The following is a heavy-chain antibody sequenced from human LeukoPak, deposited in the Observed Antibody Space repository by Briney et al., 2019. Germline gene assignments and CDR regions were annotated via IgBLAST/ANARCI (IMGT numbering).Heavy chain of an antibody. CDR1: GYTFTSYD. Sequence: ASVKVSCKASGYTFTSYDINWVRQATGQGLEWMGWMNPNSGNTGYAQKFQGRVTMTRNTSISTAYMELSSLRSEDTAVYYCAIVVVPAAILGGGYYYYYYMDVWGKGTTVTVSS. D-gene: IGHD2-2*02. CDR3: AIVVVPAAILGGGYYYYYYMDV. CDR2: MNPNSGNT. V-gene: IGHV1-8*01. J-gene: IGHJ6*03.